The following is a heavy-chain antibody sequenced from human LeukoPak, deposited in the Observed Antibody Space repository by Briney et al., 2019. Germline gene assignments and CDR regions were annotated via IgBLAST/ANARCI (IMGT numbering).Heavy chain of an antibody. CDR3: ARDTSGSYSGFDY. CDR2: IYTNGNT. D-gene: IGHD1-26*01. CDR1: GGSITNYY. J-gene: IGHJ4*02. V-gene: IGHV4-4*07. Sequence: KASETLSLTCTVSGGSITNYYCNWIRPPAGKGLEWIGRIYTNGNTNYNPSLKSRLTMSVDTSKNQFSLKLSSVTAADTAVYYCARDTSGSYSGFDYWGQGTLVTVSS.